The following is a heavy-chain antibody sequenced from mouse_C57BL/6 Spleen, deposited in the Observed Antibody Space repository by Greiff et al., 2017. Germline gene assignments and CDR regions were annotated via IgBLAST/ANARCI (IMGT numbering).Heavy chain of an antibody. CDR3: ARNYGPGGYFDV. CDR2: ISYDGSN. CDR1: GYSITSGYY. D-gene: IGHD1-2*01. V-gene: IGHV3-6*01. Sequence: EVQLVESGPGLVKPSQSLSLTCSVTGYSITSGYYWNWIRQFPGNKLEWMGYISYDGSNNYNPSLKNRISITRDTSKNQFFLKLNSVTTEDTATYDCARNYGPGGYFDVWGTGTTVTVSS. J-gene: IGHJ1*03.